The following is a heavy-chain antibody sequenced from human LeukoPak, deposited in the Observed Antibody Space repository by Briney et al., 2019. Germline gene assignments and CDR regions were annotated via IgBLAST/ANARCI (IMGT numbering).Heavy chain of an antibody. J-gene: IGHJ4*02. CDR3: ARDASRIQLWPL. CDR1: GGSITSSSYY. Sequence: SETLSLTCTVSGGSITSSSYYWGWIGQPPGKGLEWIGSIYYSGSTHYSPSLKSRVTISVDMSKNQFSLKLSSVTAADTAIYYCARDASRIQLWPLWGQGTLVTVSS. V-gene: IGHV4-39*07. CDR2: IYYSGST. D-gene: IGHD5-18*01.